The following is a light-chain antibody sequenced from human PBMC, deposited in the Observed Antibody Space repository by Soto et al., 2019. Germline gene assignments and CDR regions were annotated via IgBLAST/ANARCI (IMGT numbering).Light chain of an antibody. V-gene: IGKV3-15*01. CDR1: QSVSTN. CDR2: GAS. Sequence: EIVLTQSPGTLSLSPGERAILSCRASQSVSTNVAWYQQIPGQTPRLLIYGASTRATGIPVRFSGSGSGTEFTLTISSLQSEDFAVYYCHQYDGGPYTFGQGTKVEI. J-gene: IGKJ2*01. CDR3: HQYDGGPYT.